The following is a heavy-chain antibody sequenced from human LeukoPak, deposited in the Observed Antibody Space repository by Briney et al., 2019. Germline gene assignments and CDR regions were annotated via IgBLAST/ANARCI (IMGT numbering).Heavy chain of an antibody. Sequence: PGGSLRLSCAASGFTFSSYEMNWVRQAPGKGMEWVSYISGSSSTIYYAASVKGRFTISRDNSKNSLYLQMNSMRGEDTAVYYCASDRSAIAVAGTSDNYGMDVWGQGTTVTVSS. J-gene: IGHJ6*02. D-gene: IGHD6-19*01. CDR2: ISGSSSTI. CDR3: ASDRSAIAVAGTSDNYGMDV. CDR1: GFTFSSYE. V-gene: IGHV3-48*03.